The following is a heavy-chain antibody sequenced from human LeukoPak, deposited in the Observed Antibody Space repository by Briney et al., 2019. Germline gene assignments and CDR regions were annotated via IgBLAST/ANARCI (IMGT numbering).Heavy chain of an antibody. V-gene: IGHV4-34*01. CDR2: INHSGST. D-gene: IGHD3-16*01. CDR3: ARDPPTFDAFDI. Sequence: PSETLPLTCAVYGGSFSGYYWSWIRQPPGKGLEWIGEINHSGSTNYNPSLKSRVTISVDTSKNQFSLKLSSVTAADTAVYYCARDPPTFDAFDIWGQGTMVTVSS. CDR1: GGSFSGYY. J-gene: IGHJ3*02.